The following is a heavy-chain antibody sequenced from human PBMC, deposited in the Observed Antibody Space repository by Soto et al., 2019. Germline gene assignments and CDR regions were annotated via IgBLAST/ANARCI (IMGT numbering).Heavy chain of an antibody. J-gene: IGHJ3*02. CDR2: INPNSGGT. Sequence: ASVKVSCKASGYIFTDYYMHWVRQAPGQELGWMGRINPNSGGTNYAQKFQGRVTMTRDTSISTAYTELSSLRSEDTATYYCAAAQYYYDSSGYSGSIDAFDSWGQGTMVTV. D-gene: IGHD3-22*01. V-gene: IGHV1-2*06. CDR1: GYIFTDYY. CDR3: AAAQYYYDSSGYSGSIDAFDS.